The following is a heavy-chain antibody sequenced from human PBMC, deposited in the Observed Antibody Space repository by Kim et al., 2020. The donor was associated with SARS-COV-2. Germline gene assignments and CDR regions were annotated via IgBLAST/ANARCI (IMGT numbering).Heavy chain of an antibody. CDR2: ISGSGGST. J-gene: IGHJ6*02. D-gene: IGHD6-13*01. CDR3: AKGTNRGSSWYSHYYYYGMDA. Sequence: GGSLRLSCAASGFTFSSYAMSWGRQAPGKGLEWVSAISGSGGSTYYADSVKGRFTISRDNSKNTLYLQMNSLRAEDTAVYYCAKGTNRGSSWYSHYYYYGMDAWGQGTTVTVSS. CDR1: GFTFSSYA. V-gene: IGHV3-23*01.